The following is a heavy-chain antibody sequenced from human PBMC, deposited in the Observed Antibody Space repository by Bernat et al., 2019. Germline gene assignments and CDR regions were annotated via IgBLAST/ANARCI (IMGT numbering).Heavy chain of an antibody. J-gene: IGHJ6*02. Sequence: QVQLVQSGAEVKKPGASVKVSCKASGYTFTSYAMHWVRQAPGQRLEWMGWINAGNGNTKYSQKFQGRVTITRDTSASTAYMELSSLRSEDTAVYYCASAHTPIFRWFGELWHYYCYYGMDVWGQGTTVTVSS. CDR3: ASAHTPIFRWFGELWHYYCYYGMDV. D-gene: IGHD3-10*01. CDR2: INAGNGNT. CDR1: GYTFTSYA. V-gene: IGHV1-3*01.